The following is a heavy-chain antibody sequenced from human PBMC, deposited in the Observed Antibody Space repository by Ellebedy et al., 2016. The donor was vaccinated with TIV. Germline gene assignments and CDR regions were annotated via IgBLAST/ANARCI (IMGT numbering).Heavy chain of an antibody. CDR2: IYSSGTT. CDR1: GDYISSYY. CDR3: ASLKGESVYYGLDV. D-gene: IGHD2/OR15-2a*01. Sequence: GSLRLXXTVSGDYISSYYWSWIRQPPGKGLEWIGYIYSSGTTVYSPSLKSRVTTSIDTSKNQFSLRLNSVTAADAAVYYCASLKGESVYYGLDVWGQGTTVTVSS. J-gene: IGHJ6*02. V-gene: IGHV4-59*01.